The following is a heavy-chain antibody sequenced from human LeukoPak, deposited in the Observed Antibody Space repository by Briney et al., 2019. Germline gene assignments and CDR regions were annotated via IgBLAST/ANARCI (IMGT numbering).Heavy chain of an antibody. V-gene: IGHV4-59*01. CDR2: IYYTGST. D-gene: IGHD2/OR15-2a*01. CDR1: GGSISNYY. Sequence: PSETLSLTCTVSGGSISNYYWNWIRQPPGKRLEWIGYIYYTGSTIYNPSLKSRVTISVDTSKNQFSLNLSSVTAADTAVYYCANLFSRPGVAFDIWGQGTMVTVSS. CDR3: ANLFSRPGVAFDI. J-gene: IGHJ3*02.